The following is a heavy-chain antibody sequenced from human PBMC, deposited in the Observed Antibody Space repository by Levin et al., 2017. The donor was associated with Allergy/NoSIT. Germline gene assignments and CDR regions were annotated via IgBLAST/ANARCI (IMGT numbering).Heavy chain of an antibody. D-gene: IGHD6-6*01. CDR1: GFTFSSYS. Sequence: QPGGSLRLSCAASGFTFSSYSMNWVRQAPGKGLEWVSYISHSSSTIYYADSVKARFTISRDNAKNSLYLQMNSLRDGDTAVYYCARDISSSAGFDPWGQGTLVTVSS. CDR2: ISHSSSTI. CDR3: ARDISSSAGFDP. V-gene: IGHV3-48*02. J-gene: IGHJ5*02.